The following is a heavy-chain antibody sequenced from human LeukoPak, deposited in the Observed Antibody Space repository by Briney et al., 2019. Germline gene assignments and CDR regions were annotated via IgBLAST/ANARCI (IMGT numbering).Heavy chain of an antibody. CDR3: ARDPMCGSLDY. CDR1: GFTFSDYY. V-gene: IGHV3-11*04. J-gene: IGHJ4*02. Sequence: GGSLRLSCAASGFTFSDYYMSWIRQAPGKGLEWVSYISSSGSTIYYADSVKGRFTISRDNAKNSLYLQMNSLRADDTAIYYCARDPMCGSLDYWGQGTLVIVSS. CDR2: ISSSGSTI.